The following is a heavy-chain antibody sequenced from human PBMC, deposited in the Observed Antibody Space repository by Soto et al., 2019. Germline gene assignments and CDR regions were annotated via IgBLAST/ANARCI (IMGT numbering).Heavy chain of an antibody. CDR2: ISGSGGDT. J-gene: IGHJ4*02. CDR3: AKHDFWTLYNSGLDS. CDR1: GFTFTSYA. V-gene: IGHV3-23*01. D-gene: IGHD3-3*01. Sequence: XGSLLLSCSASGFTFTSYAMSWVRQAPGKGLEWVSGISGSGGDTKSADSVKGRFTIARDNFKNMLSLQMNSLRVEDTAVYYCAKHDFWTLYNSGLDSWGQGTLVTVSS.